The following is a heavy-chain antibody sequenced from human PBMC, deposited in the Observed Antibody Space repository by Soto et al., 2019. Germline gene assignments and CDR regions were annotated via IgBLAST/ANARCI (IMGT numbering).Heavy chain of an antibody. CDR2: ISYDGSNK. D-gene: IGHD2-2*01. Sequence: GGSLRLSCAASGFTFSSYGMHWVRQAPGKGLEWVAVISYDGSNKYYADSVKGRFTISRDNSKNTLYLQMNSLRAEDTAVYYCAKDPRKYCSSTSCYYWFDPWGQGTLVTVSS. CDR3: AKDPRKYCSSTSCYYWFDP. CDR1: GFTFSSYG. J-gene: IGHJ5*02. V-gene: IGHV3-30*18.